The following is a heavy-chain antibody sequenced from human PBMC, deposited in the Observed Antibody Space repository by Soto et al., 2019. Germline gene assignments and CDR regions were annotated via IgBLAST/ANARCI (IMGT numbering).Heavy chain of an antibody. CDR2: ISYDGSNK. CDR3: AREGMGHSSGHEGGYFDY. Sequence: GGSLRLSCAASGFTFSSYAMHRVRQAPGKGLEWVAVISYDGSNKYYADSVKGRFTISRDNSKNTLYLQMNSLRAEDTAVYYCAREGMGHSSGHEGGYFDYWGQGTLVTVSS. J-gene: IGHJ4*02. CDR1: GFTFSSYA. D-gene: IGHD6-19*01. V-gene: IGHV3-30-3*01.